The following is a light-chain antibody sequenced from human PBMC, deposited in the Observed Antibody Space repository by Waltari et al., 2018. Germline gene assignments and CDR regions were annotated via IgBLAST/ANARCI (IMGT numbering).Light chain of an antibody. CDR1: QSVSSN. CDR3: QQYNNWPPGWT. J-gene: IGKJ1*01. Sequence: EIVMTQSPATLSVSPGERATLSCRASQSVSSNLAWYQQKPGQAPRLLIYVTSTRATGIPARFSGSGSGTEFTLTISSLQSEDFAVYYCQQYNNWPPGWTFGQGTKVEIK. V-gene: IGKV3-15*01. CDR2: VTS.